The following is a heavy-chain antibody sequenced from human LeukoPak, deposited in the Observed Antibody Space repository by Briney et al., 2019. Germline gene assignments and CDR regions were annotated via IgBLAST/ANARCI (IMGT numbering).Heavy chain of an antibody. CDR1: AFTFRNYY. CDR3: ARGTSGWYGIDY. V-gene: IGHV3-74*03. CDR2: INIDGTST. Sequence: PGGSLRLSCAASAFTFRNYYMHWVRQVPGKGLVCVARINIDGTSTTYADSVKGRFTISRDNAKNALYLQMNNLRAEDTAVYYCARGTSGWYGIDYWGQGALVNVSS. D-gene: IGHD6-19*01. J-gene: IGHJ4*02.